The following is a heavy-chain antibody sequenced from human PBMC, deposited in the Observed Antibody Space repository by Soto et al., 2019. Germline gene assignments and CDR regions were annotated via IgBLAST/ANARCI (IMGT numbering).Heavy chain of an antibody. V-gene: IGHV3-7*04. CDR3: ARDSGSYHP. Sequence: EVQLMESGGGLVQPGGSLRLSCAVSGFTFSSYWLSWVRQAPGKGLEWVANIKQDGSEKYYVDSVKGRFTISRDNAKNSLYLQMNNLRAEDTAVYYCARDSGSYHPWGQGTLVTVSS. CDR1: GFTFSSYW. J-gene: IGHJ5*02. CDR2: IKQDGSEK. D-gene: IGHD1-26*01.